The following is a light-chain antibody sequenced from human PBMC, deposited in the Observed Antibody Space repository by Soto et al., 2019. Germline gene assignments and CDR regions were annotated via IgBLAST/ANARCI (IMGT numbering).Light chain of an antibody. CDR1: QSLTSN. Sequence: EIILTQSTATLYVSPGERATLSCRASQSLTSNLAWYQQRPGQAPRLLIYDTSTRATDIPARFSGSGSGTEFNLTIASLQSEDFAVYYCQRYNHGPRKLSFGGGTRV. J-gene: IGKJ4*01. CDR3: QRYNHGPRKLS. CDR2: DTS. V-gene: IGKV3-15*01.